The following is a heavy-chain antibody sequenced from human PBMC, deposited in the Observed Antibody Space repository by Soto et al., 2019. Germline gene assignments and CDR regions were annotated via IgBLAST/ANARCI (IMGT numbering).Heavy chain of an antibody. CDR2: IYWDDDK. V-gene: IGHV2-5*02. D-gene: IGHD4-17*01. CDR3: AHSGCGDGDPCFDY. CDR1: GFSLTTSPVG. J-gene: IGHJ4*02. Sequence: QITLKESGSDLVRPTQTLTLTCSFSGFSLTTSPVGVGWIRQPPGKALEWLALIYWDDDKRYSPSLRSRLTITKDTSRNQVVLTMINMDPVDTGTYYCAHSGCGDGDPCFDYWGQGALVAVSS.